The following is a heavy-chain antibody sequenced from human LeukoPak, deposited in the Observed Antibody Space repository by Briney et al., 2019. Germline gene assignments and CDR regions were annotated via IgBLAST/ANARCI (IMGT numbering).Heavy chain of an antibody. V-gene: IGHV3-30*02. Sequence: PGGSLRLSCATSGFSFSDFDMQWVRQAPGQGLEWVAFIRSDGSNTYYGDSVKGRFTISRDNSKKILHLRMNSLRPRDTALYYCAIIPLGGRFDYWGQGTLVIVSS. CDR3: AIIPLGGRFDY. CDR1: GFSFSDFD. CDR2: IRSDGSNT. J-gene: IGHJ4*02. D-gene: IGHD3-10*01.